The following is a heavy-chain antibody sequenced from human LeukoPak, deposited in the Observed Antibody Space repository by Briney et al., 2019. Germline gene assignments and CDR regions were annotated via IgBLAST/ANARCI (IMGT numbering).Heavy chain of an antibody. CDR1: GYDFITFF. V-gene: IGHV1-46*01. CDR3: ARGGSGNWFDP. D-gene: IGHD3-10*01. J-gene: IGHJ5*02. CDR2: INPSDNAT. Sequence: ASVKVSCRTSGYDFITFFVHWVRQAPGQGLEWMTIINPSDNATKVAQKFQGRVNVTTDASTSTVYMELSSLRSEDTAVYYCARGGSGNWFDPWGQGTLVTVSS.